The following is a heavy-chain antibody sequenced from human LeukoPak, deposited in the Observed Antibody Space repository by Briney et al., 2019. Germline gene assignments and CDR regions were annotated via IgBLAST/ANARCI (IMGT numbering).Heavy chain of an antibody. D-gene: IGHD6-19*01. CDR1: GGSISSYY. V-gene: IGHV4-59*12. J-gene: IGHJ4*02. Sequence: KPSETLSLTCTVSGGSISSYYWSWIRQPPGKGLEWIGYIYYSGSTNYNPSLKSRVTMSVDTSKNQFSLKLSSVTAADTAVYYCARGRSGWYHYWGQGTLVTVSS. CDR3: ARGRSGWYHY. CDR2: IYYSGST.